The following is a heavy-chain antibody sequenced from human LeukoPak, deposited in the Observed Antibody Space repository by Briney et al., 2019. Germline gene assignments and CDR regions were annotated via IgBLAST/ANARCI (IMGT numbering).Heavy chain of an antibody. D-gene: IGHD2-21*02. CDR1: GFTFSRYW. CDR2: IKSDVRST. V-gene: IGHV3-74*01. CDR3: TAIRPDY. Sequence: GGSLRLSCAASGFTFSRYWMSWVRQAPGKGLVWVARIKSDVRSTDYADSVKGRFTISRDDANNILYLQMNSLRAEDTAVYFCTAIRPDYWGQGTVVTVSS. J-gene: IGHJ4*02.